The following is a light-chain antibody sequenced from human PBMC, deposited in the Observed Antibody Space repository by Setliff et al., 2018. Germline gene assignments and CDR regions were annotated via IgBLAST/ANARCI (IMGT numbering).Light chain of an antibody. CDR2: EVT. J-gene: IGLJ1*01. Sequence: QSVLTQPPSASGSPGQSVTISCTGTNSDVGGYNYVSWYQQYPGKAPKLMIYEVTKRPSGVPDRFSGSKSGNTASLTVSGLQAEDEADYYCQSYDSSLSGYVFGTGTKVTVL. V-gene: IGLV2-8*01. CDR3: QSYDSSLSGYV. CDR1: NSDVGGYNY.